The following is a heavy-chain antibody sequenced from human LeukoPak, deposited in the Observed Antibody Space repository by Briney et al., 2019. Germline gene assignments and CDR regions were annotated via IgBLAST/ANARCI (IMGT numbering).Heavy chain of an antibody. CDR3: ARAVG. CDR1: GYSFTNYD. CDR2: MNPNSGNT. V-gene: IGHV1-8*01. Sequence: ASVKVSCKASGYSFTNYDINWVRQATGHGLEWMGWMNPNSGNTGYAQKFQGRVTITADKSTSTAYMELSSLRSEDTAVYYCARAVGWGQGTLVTVSS. J-gene: IGHJ4*02.